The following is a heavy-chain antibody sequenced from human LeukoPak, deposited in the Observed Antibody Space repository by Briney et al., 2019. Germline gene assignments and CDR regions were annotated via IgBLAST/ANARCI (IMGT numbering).Heavy chain of an antibody. CDR2: IWYDGSNE. CDR3: ARALWPYYFDY. D-gene: IGHD2-21*01. V-gene: IGHV3-33*01. J-gene: IGHJ4*02. CDR1: GFTFSSYG. Sequence: GGSLRLSCAASGFTFSSYGMHWVRQAPGKGLEWVAIIWYDGSNEYYADSVKGRFTISRDDSKNTLYLQMNSLRAEDTAVYYCARALWPYYFDYWGQGTLVTVSS.